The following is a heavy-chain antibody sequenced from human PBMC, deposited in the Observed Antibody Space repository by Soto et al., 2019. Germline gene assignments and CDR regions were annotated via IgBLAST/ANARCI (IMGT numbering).Heavy chain of an antibody. J-gene: IGHJ4*02. CDR2: IGSTSITI. CDR1: GFTFSSHS. CDR3: ARDSMDYESSGYYLYSDY. V-gene: IGHV3-48*02. Sequence: DVQLVESGGGLVQPGGSLRLSCAASGFTFSSHSMNWVRQAPGKGLEWVSYIGSTSITIYYADSVKGRFTISRDNARNSLYLQMNSLRDEDTAVYYCARDSMDYESSGYYLYSDYWGQGTLVTVSS. D-gene: IGHD3-22*01.